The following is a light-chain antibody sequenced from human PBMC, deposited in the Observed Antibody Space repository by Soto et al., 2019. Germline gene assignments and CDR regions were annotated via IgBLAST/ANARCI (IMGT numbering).Light chain of an antibody. Sequence: DIQLTQSPSFLSASVGDRVTITCRASQGISSYLGWYQQEPGKAPRLLIYAASTLQSGVPSRFSGSGSGTEFTLTISSLQPEDFAVYYCQQYKTFGQGTKVDIK. CDR2: AAS. V-gene: IGKV1-9*01. CDR1: QGISSY. CDR3: QQYKT. J-gene: IGKJ1*01.